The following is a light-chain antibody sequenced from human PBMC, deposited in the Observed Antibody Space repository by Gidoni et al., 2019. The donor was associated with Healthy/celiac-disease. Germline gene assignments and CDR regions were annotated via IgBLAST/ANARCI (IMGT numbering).Light chain of an antibody. Sequence: AIRTTQSPSSFSASTGDRVTIACRASQGISSYLAWYQQKPGKAPKLLIYAASTLQSGVPSRFSGSGSGTDFTLTISCLQSEDFATYYCQQYYSYPVTFGQGTKVEIK. CDR1: QGISSY. CDR3: QQYYSYPVT. CDR2: AAS. J-gene: IGKJ1*01. V-gene: IGKV1-8*01.